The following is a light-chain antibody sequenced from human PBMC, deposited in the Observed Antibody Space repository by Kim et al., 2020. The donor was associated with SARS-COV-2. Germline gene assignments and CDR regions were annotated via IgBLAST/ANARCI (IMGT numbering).Light chain of an antibody. J-gene: IGLJ2*01. V-gene: IGLV2-11*01. CDR3: CSYADTYTLV. CDR1: SSDVGGYNY. CDR2: DVS. Sequence: QSALTQPRSVSGSPGQSVTISCTGTSSDVGGYNYVSWYQQHPGKAPKLMIYDVSERPSGVPDRFSGSKSGNTASLTISGLQTEDEADYYCCSYADTYTLVFGGGTKVSVL.